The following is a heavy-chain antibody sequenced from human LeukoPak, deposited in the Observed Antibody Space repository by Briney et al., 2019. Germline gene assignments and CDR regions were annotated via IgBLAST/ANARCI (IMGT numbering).Heavy chain of an antibody. CDR1: GFTFSDYY. V-gene: IGHV3-11*01. CDR3: ASGRVVGATGDAFDI. J-gene: IGHJ3*02. Sequence: GGSLRLSCAASGFTFSDYYMSWIRQAPGKGLEWVSYISSSGSTIYYADSVKGRFTISRDNAKNSLYLQMNSLRAEDTAVYYCASGRVVGATGDAFDIWGQGTMVTVSS. D-gene: IGHD1-26*01. CDR2: ISSSGSTI.